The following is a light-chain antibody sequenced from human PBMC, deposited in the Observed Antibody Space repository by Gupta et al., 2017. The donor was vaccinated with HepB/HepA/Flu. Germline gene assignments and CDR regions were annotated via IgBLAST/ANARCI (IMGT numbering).Light chain of an antibody. CDR1: SSDVGAYNY. J-gene: IGLJ1*01. Sequence: QSALTQPASMSGSPGQSITISCTGTSSDVGAYNYVSWYQQHPGKGPKLMIYDVSNRPSGVAVRFSGSKSGNTASLTISGLEVEDEADYYYSSYASTKSLVFGTGTKVTVL. CDR2: DVS. CDR3: SSYASTKSLV. V-gene: IGLV2-14*01.